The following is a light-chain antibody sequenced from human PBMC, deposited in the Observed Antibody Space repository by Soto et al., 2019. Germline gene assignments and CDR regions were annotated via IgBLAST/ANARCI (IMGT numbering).Light chain of an antibody. CDR3: NSYVGSNNYV. CDR1: SSDISDNKY. CDR2: EVN. Sequence: ALTQPPSASWSPGQSVTISCTGTSSDISDNKYVSWFQQHPGKAPKVLIYEVNKRASGVPDRFSGSKSGNTASLTVSGLRADDEADYYCNSYVGSNNYVFGTGTKVTVL. V-gene: IGLV2-8*01. J-gene: IGLJ1*01.